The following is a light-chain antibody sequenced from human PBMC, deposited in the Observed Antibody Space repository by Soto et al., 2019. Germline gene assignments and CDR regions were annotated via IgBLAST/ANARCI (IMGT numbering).Light chain of an antibody. CDR2: AAS. V-gene: IGKV1-12*01. CDR3: QQANSFPFT. Sequence: DIQMTQSPSSVSAFVGDRVTITCRASQGISRSLAWYQQKSGEAPKLLIYAASLLQSGVPSRFGGSGSGTDFTLTITRLQPEDFATYYCQQANSFPFTFGPGTKVEIK. CDR1: QGISRS. J-gene: IGKJ3*01.